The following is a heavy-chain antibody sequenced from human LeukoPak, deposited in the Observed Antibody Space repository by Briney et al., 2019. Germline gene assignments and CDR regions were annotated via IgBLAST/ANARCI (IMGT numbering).Heavy chain of an antibody. D-gene: IGHD4-17*01. V-gene: IGHV3-23*01. J-gene: IGHJ4*02. CDR3: AKSWPVTTPYFDY. CDR1: EFVFATYL. CDR2: VSGSGRDT. Sequence: GGSLRLSCAASEFVFATYLMTWVRQAPGKGPEWVSSVSGSGRDTYYAESAKGRFTISRDNSKNTLYLQMNSLSAEDTAVYYCAKSWPVTTPYFDYWGQGTLVTVSS.